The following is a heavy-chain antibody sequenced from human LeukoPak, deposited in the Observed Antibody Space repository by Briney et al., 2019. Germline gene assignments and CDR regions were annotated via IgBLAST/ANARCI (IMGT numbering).Heavy chain of an antibody. J-gene: IGHJ4*02. CDR2: ISGSGGST. CDR1: GFTFSSYA. Sequence: PGGSLRLSCAASGFTFSSYAMSWVRQAPGKGLEWVSAISGSGGSTYYADSVKGRFTISRDNSKNTLYLQMNSLRAEDTAVYYCAKDRSITMIVVVTKGFDYWGQGTLVTVSS. CDR3: AKDRSITMIVVVTKGFDY. V-gene: IGHV3-23*01. D-gene: IGHD3-22*01.